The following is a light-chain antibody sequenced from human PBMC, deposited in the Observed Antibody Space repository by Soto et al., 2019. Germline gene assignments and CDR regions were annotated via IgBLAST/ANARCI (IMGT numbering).Light chain of an antibody. CDR2: EVT. CDR3: SSYAGSNNLG. J-gene: IGLJ2*01. V-gene: IGLV2-8*01. Sequence: QSALTQPPSAPGSPGQSVTISCTGTSSDVGAYNYVSWYQQHPGKAPKLMIYEVTERPSGVPDRFSGSKSGNTASLTVSGLQAEDEADYYCSSYAGSNNLGFGGGTKLTVL. CDR1: SSDVGAYNY.